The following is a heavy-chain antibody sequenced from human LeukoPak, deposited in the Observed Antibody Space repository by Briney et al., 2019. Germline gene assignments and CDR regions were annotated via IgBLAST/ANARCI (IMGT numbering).Heavy chain of an antibody. D-gene: IGHD1-26*01. CDR3: ARLSGSYYSAFDI. V-gene: IGHV5-51*01. CDR1: GYRFISYW. Sequence: GESLKISCKGSGYRFISYWIGWVRQMPGKGLEWMGIIYPGDSDTRYSPSFQGQVTISVDKSISTVYLQWSSLKASDTAMYYCARLSGSYYSAFDIWGQGTMLTVSS. CDR2: IYPGDSDT. J-gene: IGHJ3*02.